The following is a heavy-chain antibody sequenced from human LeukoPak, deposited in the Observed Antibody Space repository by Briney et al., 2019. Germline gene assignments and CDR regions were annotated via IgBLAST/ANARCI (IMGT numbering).Heavy chain of an antibody. Sequence: SDPLSLPCTASGGSISSDGYYWRWIRQHPGKGLEWIGYIYYSESTYYNPSLKSRVTISVDTSKNQFSLNLGSVTAADTAVYYCAIANSLTGPDYWGQGTLVTVSS. J-gene: IGHJ4*02. CDR2: IYYSEST. D-gene: IGHD3-9*01. CDR3: AIANSLTGPDY. V-gene: IGHV4-31*03. CDR1: GGSISSDGYY.